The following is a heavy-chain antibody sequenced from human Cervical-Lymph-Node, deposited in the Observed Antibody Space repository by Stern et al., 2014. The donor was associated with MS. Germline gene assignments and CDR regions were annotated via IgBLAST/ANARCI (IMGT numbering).Heavy chain of an antibody. D-gene: IGHD6-13*01. CDR1: GGSILTSY. CDR3: ARLAAAGPLDY. V-gene: IGHV4-59*08. J-gene: IGHJ4*02. Sequence: VQLVESGPGLVKPSETLSLTCSVSGGSILTSYWSWIRQPPGKGLEWIGYIYYGGSTHSNPSLKSRLTISLDTSKEQFSLKLSSVTAADTAVYYCARLAAAGPLDYWGQGTLVTVSS. CDR2: IYYGGST.